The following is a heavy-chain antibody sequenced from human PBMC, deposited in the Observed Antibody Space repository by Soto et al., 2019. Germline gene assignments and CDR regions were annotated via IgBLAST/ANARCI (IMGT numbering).Heavy chain of an antibody. V-gene: IGHV4-31*03. D-gene: IGHD3-9*01. J-gene: IGHJ4*02. CDR2: IYYSGST. CDR1: GGSISSGGYY. Sequence: SETLSLTCTVSGGSISSGGYYWSWIRQHPGKGLEWIGYIYYSGSTYYNPSLKSRVTISVDTSKNQFSLKLSSVTAADTAVYYCVRGDYDILTGYYDYWGQGTLVTVSS. CDR3: VRGDYDILTGYYDY.